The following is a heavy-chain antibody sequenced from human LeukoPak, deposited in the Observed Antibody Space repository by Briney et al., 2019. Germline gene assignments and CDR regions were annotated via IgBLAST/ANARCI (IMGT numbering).Heavy chain of an antibody. CDR3: ARGEWSSSPFDS. D-gene: IGHD6-6*01. CDR2: TYYRSKWYN. J-gene: IGHJ4*02. Sequence: SQTLSLTCAISGDTVSNKRSAWNWIRQSPSRGLEWLGRTYYRSKWYNDYAVSVKSRITINPDTSKNQFSLQLNSVSPEDTAVYYCARGEWSSSPFDSWGQGTLVTVSS. CDR1: GDTVSNKRSA. V-gene: IGHV6-1*01.